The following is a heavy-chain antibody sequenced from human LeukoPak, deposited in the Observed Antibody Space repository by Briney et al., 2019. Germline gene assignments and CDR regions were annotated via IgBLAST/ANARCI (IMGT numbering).Heavy chain of an antibody. CDR2: INPSGGST. J-gene: IGHJ5*02. CDR3: ARSGSVLKKYWFDP. D-gene: IGHD1-26*01. CDR1: GYTFTSYY. V-gene: IGHV1-46*01. Sequence: ASVKVSCKASGYTFTSYYMHWVRQAPGQGLEWMGIINPSGGSTSYAQKFQGRVTMTTDTSTSTAYMELRSLRSDDTAVYYCARSGSVLKKYWFDPWGQGTLVTVSS.